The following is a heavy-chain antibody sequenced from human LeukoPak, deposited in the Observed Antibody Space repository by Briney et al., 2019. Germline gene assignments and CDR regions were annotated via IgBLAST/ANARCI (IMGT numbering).Heavy chain of an antibody. CDR3: ARATTVTSLWRNTKYNWFDP. CDR1: GGSFSGYY. D-gene: IGHD4-17*01. CDR2: INHSGST. Sequence: SETLSLTCAVYGGSFSGYYWSWIRQPPGKGLEWIGEINHSGSTNYSPSLKSRVTISVDTSKNQFSLKLNSVTAADTAVYYCARATTVTSLWRNTKYNWFDPWGQGTLVTVSS. J-gene: IGHJ5*02. V-gene: IGHV4-34*01.